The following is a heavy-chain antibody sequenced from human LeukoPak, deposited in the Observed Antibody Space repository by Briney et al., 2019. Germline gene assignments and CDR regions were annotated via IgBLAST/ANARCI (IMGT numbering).Heavy chain of an antibody. CDR1: GYTFTGYY. CDR3: ARGHTVVTPEDAFDI. CDR2: INPNSGGT. Sequence: ASVKVSCKASGYTFTGYYMHWVRQAPGQGLEWMGWINPNSGGTNYAQKFQGRVTMTRDTSISTAYMELSRLRSDDTAVYYCARGHTVVTPEDAFDIWGQGTMVTVSS. J-gene: IGHJ3*02. V-gene: IGHV1-2*02. D-gene: IGHD4-23*01.